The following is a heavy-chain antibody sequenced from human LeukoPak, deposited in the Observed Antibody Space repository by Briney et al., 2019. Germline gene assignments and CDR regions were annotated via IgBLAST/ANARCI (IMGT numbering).Heavy chain of an antibody. J-gene: IGHJ4*02. Sequence: GGSLRLSCAASGFTFSGYSMNWVRQAPGKGLEWVSSISSSSSYIYYADSVKGRFTISRDNAKNSLYLQMNSLRAEDTAVYYCARDSNFGANYGDYVGYWGQGTLVTVSS. CDR1: GFTFSGYS. V-gene: IGHV3-21*01. CDR3: ARDSNFGANYGDYVGY. D-gene: IGHD4-17*01. CDR2: ISSSSSYI.